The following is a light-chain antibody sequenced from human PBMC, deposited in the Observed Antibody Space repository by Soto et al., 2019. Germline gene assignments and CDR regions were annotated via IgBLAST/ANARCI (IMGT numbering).Light chain of an antibody. CDR1: NSDVGGYNF. Sequence: QSALTQPRSVSGSLGQSVTISCTGTNSDVGGYNFVSWYQQHPGKAPKLMIYDVSKRPSGVPDRFSGSKSGNTASLTISGLQAEDDADYYCCSFAGSYYVFGSGTKVTVL. V-gene: IGLV2-11*01. J-gene: IGLJ1*01. CDR3: CSFAGSYYV. CDR2: DVS.